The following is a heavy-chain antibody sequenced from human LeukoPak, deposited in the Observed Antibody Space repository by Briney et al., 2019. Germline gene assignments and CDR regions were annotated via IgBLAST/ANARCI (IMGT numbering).Heavy chain of an antibody. V-gene: IGHV3-21*06. CDR3: ARASGGSCYDY. CDR1: GFTFSTYY. Sequence: PGGSLRLSCVASGFTFSTYYMNWVRQAPGKWLEWVSSITTSSYIYYADSVKGRFTISRDDAKNSLYLQMNSLRAEDTAVYYCARASGGSCYDYWGQGTLVTVSS. CDR2: ITTSSYI. D-gene: IGHD2-15*01. J-gene: IGHJ4*02.